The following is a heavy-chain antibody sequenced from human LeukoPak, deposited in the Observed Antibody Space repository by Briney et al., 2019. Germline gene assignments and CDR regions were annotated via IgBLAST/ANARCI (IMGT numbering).Heavy chain of an antibody. CDR3: AKDQRPRYTSGWYFFDY. V-gene: IGHV3-23*01. Sequence: PGGSLRLSCAASGFTFSSYAMSWVRQAPGKGLEWVSAISGSGGSTYYADSVKGRFTISRDNSKNTLYLQMNSLRAEDTAVYYCAKDQRPRYTSGWYFFDYWGQGTLVTVSS. J-gene: IGHJ4*02. CDR2: ISGSGGST. D-gene: IGHD6-19*01. CDR1: GFTFSSYA.